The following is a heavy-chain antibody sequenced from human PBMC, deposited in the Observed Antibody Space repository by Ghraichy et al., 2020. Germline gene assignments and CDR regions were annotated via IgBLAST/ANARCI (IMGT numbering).Heavy chain of an antibody. J-gene: IGHJ4*02. CDR2: TRNKVASFTT. D-gene: IGHD1-7*01. CDR1: GFTFSDHY. Sequence: GGSLRLSCAASGFTFSDHYMDWVRQAPGKGLEWVGRTRNKVASFTTEYAASVKGRFTISRDNSKNSLFLQMNSLKTEDTAVYYCAARISGTTYWGQGTLVTVSS. V-gene: IGHV3-72*01. CDR3: AARISGTTY.